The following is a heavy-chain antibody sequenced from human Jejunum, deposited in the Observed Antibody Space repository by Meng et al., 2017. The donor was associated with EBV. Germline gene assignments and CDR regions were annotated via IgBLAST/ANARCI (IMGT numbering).Heavy chain of an antibody. D-gene: IGHD4/OR15-4a*01. CDR2: MYYTGKA. V-gene: IGHV4-61*01. Sequence: QVPLQESGPGRLKPSETLSLTCSVSGDSVSGYNYWTWIRQPPGKGLEWIGNMYYTGKAIYKPSLQSRVTISVDTSKNQFSLRVTSVTAADTAIYYCARGRGYDYGDSWGQGTLVTVSS. J-gene: IGHJ5*02. CDR3: ARGRGYDYGDS. CDR1: GDSVSGYNY.